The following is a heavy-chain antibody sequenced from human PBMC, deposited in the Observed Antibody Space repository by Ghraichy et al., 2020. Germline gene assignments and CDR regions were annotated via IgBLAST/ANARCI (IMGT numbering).Heavy chain of an antibody. V-gene: IGHV3-11*06. J-gene: IGHJ1*01. CDR2: ISSSSSYT. D-gene: IGHD2-2*01. Sequence: GGSLRLSCAASGFTFSDYYMSWIRQAPGKGLEWVSYISSSSSYTNYADSVKGRFTSSRDNAKKSLYLQMNSLRAEDTAVYYCASGSSRYYFQHWGQGTLVTVSS. CDR3: ASGSSRYYFQH. CDR1: GFTFSDYY.